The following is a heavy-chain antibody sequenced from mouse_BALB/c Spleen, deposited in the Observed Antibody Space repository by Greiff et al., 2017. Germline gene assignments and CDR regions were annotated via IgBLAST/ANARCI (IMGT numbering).Heavy chain of an antibody. CDR1: GYTFTSYW. D-gene: IGHD2-4*01. CDR3: ARSEDYDVLAY. Sequence: VQLQQSGAELARPGASVKLSCKASGYTFTSYWMQWVKQRPGQGLEWIGAIYPGDGDTRYTPKFKGKATLTADKSSSTAYMQLSSLASEDSAVYYCARSEDYDVLAYWGQGTLVTVSA. J-gene: IGHJ3*01. V-gene: IGHV1-87*01. CDR2: IYPGDGDT.